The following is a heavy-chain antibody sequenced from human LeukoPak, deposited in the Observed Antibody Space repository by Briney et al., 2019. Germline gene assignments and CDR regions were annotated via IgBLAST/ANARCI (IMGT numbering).Heavy chain of an antibody. D-gene: IGHD6-13*01. CDR3: VRFGLTSSLDY. CDR1: GYRLTNNW. V-gene: IGHV5-51*01. Sequence: GESLKISCKISGYRLTNNWIGWVRQVPGKGLEWMGLIYPGDSDTRYSPSFQGLVTFSVDASISTAYLQLSGLRASDTAIYYCVRFGLTSSLDYWGQGTLVTVSS. J-gene: IGHJ4*02. CDR2: IYPGDSDT.